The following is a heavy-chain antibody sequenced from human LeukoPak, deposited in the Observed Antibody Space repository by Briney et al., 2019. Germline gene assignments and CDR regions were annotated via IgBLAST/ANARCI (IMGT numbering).Heavy chain of an antibody. D-gene: IGHD2-15*01. V-gene: IGHV3-30*18. CDR1: GFTFRTCG. Sequence: GGSLRLSCAASGFTFRTCGMHWVRQAPGKGLEWVAVISYDGSNKYYADSVKGRFTISRDNSKNTLYLQMNSLRAEDTAVYYCAKPDTETDIVVVVAAPPPFDYWGQGTLVTVSS. J-gene: IGHJ4*02. CDR2: ISYDGSNK. CDR3: AKPDTETDIVVVVAAPPPFDY.